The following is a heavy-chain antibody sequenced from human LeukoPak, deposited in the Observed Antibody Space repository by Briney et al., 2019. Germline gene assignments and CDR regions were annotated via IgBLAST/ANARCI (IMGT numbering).Heavy chain of an antibody. J-gene: IGHJ4*02. D-gene: IGHD4-17*01. CDR3: ARRGTVTCH. CDR1: GFTVTSNY. Sequence: PGGSLRLSCAASGFTVTSNYMSWVRQAPGKGLEWVSVIYSGGSTYYADSVKGRFIISRDNSKNTVYLQMNNLRAEDTAVYYCARRGTVTCHWGQGTLVTVSS. CDR2: IYSGGST. V-gene: IGHV3-53*01.